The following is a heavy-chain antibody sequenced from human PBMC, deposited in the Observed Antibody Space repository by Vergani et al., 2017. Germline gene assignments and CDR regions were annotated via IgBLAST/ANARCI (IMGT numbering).Heavy chain of an antibody. J-gene: IGHJ4*02. CDR2: ISSSSSYI. D-gene: IGHD3-10*01. Sequence: EVQLVESGGGLVKPGGSLRLSCAASGFTFSSYSMNWVRQAPGKGLEWVSSISSSSSYIYYADSVKGRFTISRDNANNSLYLQMNSLRAEDTAVYYCARLATITMVRSLDYWGQGTLVTVSS. V-gene: IGHV3-21*01. CDR1: GFTFSSYS. CDR3: ARLATITMVRSLDY.